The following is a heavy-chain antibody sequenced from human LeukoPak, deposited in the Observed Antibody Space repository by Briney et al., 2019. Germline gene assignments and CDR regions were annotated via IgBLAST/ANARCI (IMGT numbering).Heavy chain of an antibody. D-gene: IGHD1-26*01. Sequence: SVKVSCKASGGTFSSYAISWVRQAPGQGLEWMEGIIPIFGTANYAQKFQGRVTITTDESTSTAYMELSSLRSEDTAVYYCASGRDQYYFDYWGQGTLVTVSS. CDR3: ASGRDQYYFDY. CDR2: IIPIFGTA. J-gene: IGHJ4*02. V-gene: IGHV1-69*05. CDR1: GGTFSSYA.